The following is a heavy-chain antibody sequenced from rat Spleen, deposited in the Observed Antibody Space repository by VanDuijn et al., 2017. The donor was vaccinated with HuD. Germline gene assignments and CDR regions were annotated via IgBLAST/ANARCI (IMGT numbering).Heavy chain of an antibody. CDR1: GFTFSNYD. CDR2: ISTSGGST. D-gene: IGHD1-12*03. Sequence: EVQLVESDGGLVQPGKSLKLSCAASGFTFSNYDMAWVRQAPTKGLEWVASISTSGGSTYYRDSVKGRFTVSRDNAKSTLYLQMDSLRSEDTATYYCTRDADDGSLFDYWGQGVMVTVSS. CDR3: TRDADDGSLFDY. V-gene: IGHV5-27*01. J-gene: IGHJ2*01.